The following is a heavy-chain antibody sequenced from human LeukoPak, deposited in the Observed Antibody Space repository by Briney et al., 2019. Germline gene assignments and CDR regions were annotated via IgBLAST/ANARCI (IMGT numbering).Heavy chain of an antibody. CDR3: ARRGCNGGSCFGY. Sequence: GESLKISCKGFGYSFTYDWIGWVRQMPGKGLEWMGIIYPGDSDTRYSPSFQGQVTISADKSISTAYLQWSSLEASDTAMYYCARRGCNGGSCFGYWGQGTLVTVSS. J-gene: IGHJ4*02. V-gene: IGHV5-51*01. D-gene: IGHD2-15*01. CDR2: IYPGDSDT. CDR1: GYSFTYDW.